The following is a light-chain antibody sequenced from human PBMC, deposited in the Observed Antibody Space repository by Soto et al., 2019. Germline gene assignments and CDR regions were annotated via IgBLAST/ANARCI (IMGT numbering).Light chain of an antibody. V-gene: IGKV1-5*03. CDR2: KAS. CDR3: QQYNNWWT. CDR1: QSISTW. Sequence: DSQMTQSPSTLSASVGDRVTITCRASQSISTWLAWYQQKPGKAPKLLIYKASSLESGVPSRFSGSGSGTEFTLTISSLQSEDFAVYYCQQYNNWWTFGQGTKVDIK. J-gene: IGKJ1*01.